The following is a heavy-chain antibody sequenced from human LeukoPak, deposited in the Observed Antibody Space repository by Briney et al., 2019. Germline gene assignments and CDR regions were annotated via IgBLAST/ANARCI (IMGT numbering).Heavy chain of an antibody. Sequence: SGGSLRLSCAASGFTVSSNYMSWVRQAPGKGLEWVSSISYRSSDIEYADSVKGRFTISRDNTKKSLYLQMSGLRAEDTAVYYCARVYSSSWYSGYLYMDLWGKGTTVTVSS. J-gene: IGHJ6*03. D-gene: IGHD6-13*01. CDR3: ARVYSSSWYSGYLYMDL. V-gene: IGHV3-21*01. CDR1: GFTVSSNY. CDR2: ISYRSSDI.